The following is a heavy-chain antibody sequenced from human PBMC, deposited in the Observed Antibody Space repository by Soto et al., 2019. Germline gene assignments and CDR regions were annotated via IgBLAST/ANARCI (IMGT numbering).Heavy chain of an antibody. CDR3: ARGEDAFFYYGLDV. CDR1: GFTFSSYA. CDR2: ISGSGGST. J-gene: IGHJ6*02. V-gene: IGHV3-23*01. Sequence: VGSLRLSCAASGFTFSSYAMSWVRQAPGKGLEWVSAISGSGGSTYYADSVKGRFTISRDNSKNTLYLQMNSLRAEDTAVYYCARGEDAFFYYGLDVWGQGITVTVSS.